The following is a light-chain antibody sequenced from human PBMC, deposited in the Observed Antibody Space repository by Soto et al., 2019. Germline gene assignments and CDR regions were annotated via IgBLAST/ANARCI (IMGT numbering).Light chain of an antibody. CDR3: QTGGTGLRV. CDR2: LNSDGSH. J-gene: IGLJ7*01. Sequence: QPVLTQSPSASASLGASVKLTCTLSSGHISYAIAGHQKQPEKRPRYVMKLNSDGSHSKGDAIPDRCSGSGSGAERSLTSSRAQSEDESDYCCQTGGTGLRVFGGGTQLTVL. V-gene: IGLV4-69*01. CDR1: SGHISYA.